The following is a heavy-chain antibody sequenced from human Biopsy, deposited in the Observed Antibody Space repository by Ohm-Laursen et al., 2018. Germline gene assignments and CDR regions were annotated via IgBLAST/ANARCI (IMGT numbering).Heavy chain of an antibody. CDR3: AKHGSGWTGDDAFHI. D-gene: IGHD6-19*01. Sequence: PSDTLSLTCTVSGGSISGSSWSWIRQAPGKGLEWIGYISYSRDPNYNPSLKGRITISVDTSKNQFSLKLTSVTAADTAVYYCAKHGSGWTGDDAFHIWGQGTMVTVSS. J-gene: IGHJ3*02. CDR2: ISYSRDP. V-gene: IGHV4-59*08. CDR1: GGSISGSS.